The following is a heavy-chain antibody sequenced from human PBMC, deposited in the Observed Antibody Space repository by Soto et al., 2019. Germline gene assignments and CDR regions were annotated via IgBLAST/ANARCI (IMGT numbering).Heavy chain of an antibody. D-gene: IGHD2-2*01. CDR2: ISVSGNII. CDR1: GFTFSTYE. Sequence: GGSLRLSCAASGFTFSTYEFNWVSQAPGRGLEWISYISVSGNIIKYAESVKGRFTISRDNAENSLHLHMSNLRVDDTALYFCVRDTMRASAAASLDYWGQGTQVTVSS. J-gene: IGHJ4*02. V-gene: IGHV3-48*03. CDR3: VRDTMRASAAASLDY.